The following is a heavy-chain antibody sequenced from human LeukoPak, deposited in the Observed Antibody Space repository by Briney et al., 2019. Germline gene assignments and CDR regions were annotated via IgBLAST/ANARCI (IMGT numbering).Heavy chain of an antibody. CDR2: IYSNVNT. D-gene: IGHD2-15*01. CDR1: GGPISGYY. V-gene: IGHV4-4*07. J-gene: IGHJ6*03. Sequence: PSETLSLTCTVSGGPISGYYWNWIRQPAENELEWIGRIYSNVNTNYNPSLRGRVTMSLDTSKNQVSLTLSSVTAADTAVYYCARGTPHGPYYFYIDVWGKGTMVTVSS. CDR3: ARGTPHGPYYFYIDV.